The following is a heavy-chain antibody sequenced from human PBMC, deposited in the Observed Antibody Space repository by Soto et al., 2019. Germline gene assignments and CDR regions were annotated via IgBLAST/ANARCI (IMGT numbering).Heavy chain of an antibody. Sequence: QVQLVESGGGVVQPGRSLRLSCAASGFTFSSYGMHWVRQAPGKGLEWVAVIWDDGSNKYYADSVKGRFTISRDNSKNTLYLQMNSLRAEDTAVYYCVRWDDYWGQGTLVTVSS. CDR1: GFTFSSYG. V-gene: IGHV3-33*01. D-gene: IGHD1-26*01. CDR2: IWDDGSNK. J-gene: IGHJ4*02. CDR3: VRWDDY.